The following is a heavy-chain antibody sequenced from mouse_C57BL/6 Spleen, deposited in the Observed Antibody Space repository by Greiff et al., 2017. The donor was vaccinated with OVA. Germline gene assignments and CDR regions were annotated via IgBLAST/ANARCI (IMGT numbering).Heavy chain of an antibody. V-gene: IGHV1-82*01. CDR1: GYAFSSSW. CDR2: IYPGDGDT. Sequence: VQLQQSGPELVKPGASVKISCKASGYAFSSSWMNWVKQRPGKGLEWIGRIYPGDGDTNYNGKFKGKATLTADKSSSTAYMQLSSLTSEDSAVYCCARAVTTRGYAMDYWGQGTSVTVSS. J-gene: IGHJ4*01. D-gene: IGHD2-2*01. CDR3: ARAVTTRGYAMDY.